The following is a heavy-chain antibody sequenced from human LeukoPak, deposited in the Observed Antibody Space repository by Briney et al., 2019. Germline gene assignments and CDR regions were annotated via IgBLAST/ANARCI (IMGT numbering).Heavy chain of an antibody. CDR3: ARDGFRYCSGGSCYRFDY. Sequence: SETLSLTCTVSGYSTSSGYYWSWIRQPAGKGLEWIGRIYTSGSTNYNPSPKSRVTMSVDTSKNQFSLKLSSVTAADTAVYYCARDGFRYCSGGSCYRFDYWGQGTLVTVSS. CDR1: GYSTSSGYY. V-gene: IGHV4-4*07. CDR2: IYTSGST. J-gene: IGHJ4*02. D-gene: IGHD2-15*01.